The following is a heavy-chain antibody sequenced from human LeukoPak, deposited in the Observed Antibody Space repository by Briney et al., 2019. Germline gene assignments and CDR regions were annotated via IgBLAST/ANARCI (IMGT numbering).Heavy chain of an antibody. Sequence: PGGSLRLSCAASGFTFGSYWMSWVRQAPGKGLQWVALITYDGYYKYYSDSVKGRFTISSDTSKNTLYLQMNSLRAEDTAVYYCARDLSPVVRASPMGYWGQGTPVTVSS. CDR1: GFTFGSYW. J-gene: IGHJ4*02. CDR3: ARDLSPVVRASPMGY. V-gene: IGHV3-30*03. CDR2: ITYDGYYK. D-gene: IGHD3-10*01.